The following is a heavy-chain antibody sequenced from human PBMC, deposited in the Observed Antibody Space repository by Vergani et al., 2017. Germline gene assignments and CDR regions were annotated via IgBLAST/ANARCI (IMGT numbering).Heavy chain of an antibody. V-gene: IGHV4-59*01. J-gene: IGHJ4*02. CDR3: ARPDNYGDYVPFDY. CDR2: IYYSGST. CDR1: GGSISSYY. D-gene: IGHD4-17*01. Sequence: QVQLQESGPGLVKPSETLSLTCTVSGGSISSYYWSWIRQPPGKGLEWIGYIYYSGSTNYNPSLKSRVTISVDTSKNQFSLKLSSVTAADTAVYCCARPDNYGDYVPFDYWGQGTLVTVSS.